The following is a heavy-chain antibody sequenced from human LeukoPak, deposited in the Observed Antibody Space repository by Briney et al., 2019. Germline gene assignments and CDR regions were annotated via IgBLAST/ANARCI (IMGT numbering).Heavy chain of an antibody. D-gene: IGHD4-17*01. Sequence: PSETLSLTCTDSGDSISDYYWSWIRQPAGKGLEWIGRISTSGSTNYNPSLKSRVTMSVDTSKNQFSLNLRSLSAADTAVYYCARAGSTVSLFDYWGQGSLVTVSS. J-gene: IGHJ4*02. CDR1: GDSISDYY. CDR2: ISTSGST. V-gene: IGHV4-4*07. CDR3: ARAGSTVSLFDY.